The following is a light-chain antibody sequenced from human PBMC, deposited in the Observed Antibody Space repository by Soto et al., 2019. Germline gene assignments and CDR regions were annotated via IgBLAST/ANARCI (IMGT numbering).Light chain of an antibody. V-gene: IGKV1-5*03. Sequence: DIQMTQSPSSLSASVGDRVTITCRASQSISSYLNWYQQKPGKAPKLLIYEASTLKSGVPSRFSGSGSGTEFTLTISSLQPDDFATYYCQHYNSYSEAFGQGTKLDIK. CDR2: EAS. CDR3: QHYNSYSEA. J-gene: IGKJ1*01. CDR1: QSISSY.